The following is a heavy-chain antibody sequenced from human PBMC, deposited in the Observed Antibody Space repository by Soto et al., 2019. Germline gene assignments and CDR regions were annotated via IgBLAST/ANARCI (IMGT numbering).Heavy chain of an antibody. CDR1: GFTFDDYA. CDR3: AKDSLGGYYFDY. V-gene: IGHV3-9*01. D-gene: IGHD1-26*01. Sequence: EVQLVESGGGLVQPGRSLRLFCAASGFTFDDYAMHWVRQAPGKGLEWVSGISWNSGSIGYADSVKGRFTISRDNAKNSLYLQMNSLRAEDTALYYCAKDSLGGYYFDYWGQGTLVTVSS. J-gene: IGHJ4*02. CDR2: ISWNSGSI.